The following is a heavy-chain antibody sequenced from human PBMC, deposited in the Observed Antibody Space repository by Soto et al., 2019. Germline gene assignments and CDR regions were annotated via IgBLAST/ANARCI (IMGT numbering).Heavy chain of an antibody. CDR1: GGTFSSYT. CDR2: IIPILGIA. V-gene: IGHV1-69*02. D-gene: IGHD4-17*01. J-gene: IGHJ3*02. CDR3: ALEGPKTTENDVFDI. Sequence: SVKVSCKASGGTFSSYTISWVRQAPGQGLEWMGRIIPILGIANYAQKFQGRVTITADKSTSTAYMELSSLRSEDTAVYYCALEGPKTTENDVFDIWGQGTLVTGSS.